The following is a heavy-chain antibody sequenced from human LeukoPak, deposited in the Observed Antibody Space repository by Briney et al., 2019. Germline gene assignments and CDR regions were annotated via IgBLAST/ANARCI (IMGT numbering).Heavy chain of an antibody. V-gene: IGHV3-23*01. J-gene: IGHJ3*02. CDR1: GFTFSIYA. Sequence: PGGSLRLSCAASGFTFSIYAMSWVRQAPGKGLEWVSAISGGRDNTYYADSVKGRFTISRDTSKNTLYLQMNSLRAEDTAVYYCAKEAAVLRYFDWSLGGSFDIWGQGTMVTVSS. D-gene: IGHD3-9*01. CDR2: ISGGRDNT. CDR3: AKEAAVLRYFDWSLGGSFDI.